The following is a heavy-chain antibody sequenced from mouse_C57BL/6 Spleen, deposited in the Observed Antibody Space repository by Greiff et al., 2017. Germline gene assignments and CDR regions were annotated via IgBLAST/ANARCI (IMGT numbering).Heavy chain of an antibody. V-gene: IGHV1-69*01. CDR1: GYTFTSYW. J-gene: IGHJ2*01. CDR3: ARRGGREPFDY. CDR2: IDPSDSYT. D-gene: IGHD3-3*01. Sequence: QVQLQQPGAELVMPGASVKLSCKASGYTFTSYWMHWVKQRPGQGLEWIGEIDPSDSYTNYNQKFKGKSTLTVDKSSSTAYMQLSSLTSEDSAVYYCARRGGREPFDYWGQGTTRTVSS.